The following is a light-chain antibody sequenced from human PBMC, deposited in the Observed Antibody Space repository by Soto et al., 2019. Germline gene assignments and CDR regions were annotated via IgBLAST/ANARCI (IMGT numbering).Light chain of an antibody. CDR2: DAS. V-gene: IGKV3-11*01. Sequence: EIVLTQSPVTLSLSPGERATLSCRASQSVSSYLAWYQQKPGQAPRPLIYDASNRATGIPARFSGSGSGTDFTLTISSLEPEDFAVYYCQQRSNWPSTFGGGTKVEIK. CDR1: QSVSSY. CDR3: QQRSNWPST. J-gene: IGKJ4*01.